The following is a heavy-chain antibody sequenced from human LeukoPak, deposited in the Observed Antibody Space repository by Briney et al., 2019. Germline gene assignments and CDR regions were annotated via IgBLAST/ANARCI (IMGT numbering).Heavy chain of an antibody. Sequence: GGSLRLSCAASGFTFNNYWMYWVRQAPGEGLVWLSRISSDGTIIDYADSVKGRFSISRDNSKNMLYLQMNSLRAEDTAVYYCARGKTHWGQGTLVTVSS. J-gene: IGHJ4*02. CDR2: ISSDGTII. CDR3: ARGKTH. CDR1: GFTFNNYW. V-gene: IGHV3-74*01.